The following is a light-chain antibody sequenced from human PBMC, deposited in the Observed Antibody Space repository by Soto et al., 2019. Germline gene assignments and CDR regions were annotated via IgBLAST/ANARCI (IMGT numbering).Light chain of an antibody. Sequence: QSALTQPRSVSGSPGQSVTISRTGTSSDVGGYNYVSWYQQHPDKAPKVMIYDVTKRPSGVPDRFSGSKSGNTASLTISGLQAEDEADYYCCSYAGSYIYVFGTGTRSPS. V-gene: IGLV2-11*01. CDR1: SSDVGGYNY. CDR3: CSYAGSYIYV. CDR2: DVT. J-gene: IGLJ1*01.